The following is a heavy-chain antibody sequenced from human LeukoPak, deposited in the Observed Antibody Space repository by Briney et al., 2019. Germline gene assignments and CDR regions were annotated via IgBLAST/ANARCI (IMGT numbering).Heavy chain of an antibody. J-gene: IGHJ4*02. CDR3: AKTGDYYDTVSPIFDY. CDR1: GFTFSSYA. CDR2: ISGSGGST. Sequence: PGGSLRLSCAASGFTFSSYAMSWVRQAPGKGLEWVSAISGSGGSTYYADSVKGRFTISRDNSKNALYLQMNSLRAEDTAVYYCAKTGDYYDTVSPIFDYWGQGTLVTVSS. V-gene: IGHV3-23*01. D-gene: IGHD3-22*01.